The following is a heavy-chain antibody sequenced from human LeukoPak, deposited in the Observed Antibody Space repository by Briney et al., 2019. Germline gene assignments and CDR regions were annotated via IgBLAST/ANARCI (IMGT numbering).Heavy chain of an antibody. V-gene: IGHV4-59*12. Sequence: SETLSLTCTVSGGSISSYYWSWIRQPPGKGLEWIGYMYYSGSTNYNPSTNYNPSRKSRVTISVDTSKNQFSLKLSSVTAADTAVYYCARVAQNLERIAVAGTSEWRANWYFDLWGRGTLVTVSS. D-gene: IGHD6-19*01. CDR2: MYYSGST. CDR3: ARVAQNLERIAVAGTSEWRANWYFDL. CDR1: GGSISSYY. J-gene: IGHJ2*01.